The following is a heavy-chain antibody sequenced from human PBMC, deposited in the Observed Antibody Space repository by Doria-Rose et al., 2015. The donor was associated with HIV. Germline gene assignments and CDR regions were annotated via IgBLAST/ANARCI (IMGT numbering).Heavy chain of an antibody. Sequence: QVTLKESGPVLVKPTETLTLTCTVSGVSLSSPGMGVSWIRQPPGKALGWLANIFSDDERSYKTSLKSRLTISRGTSKSQVVLTMTDMDPVDTATYYCARIKSSRWYHKYYFDFWGQGTLVIVSA. V-gene: IGHV2-26*01. J-gene: IGHJ4*02. CDR2: IFSDDER. CDR1: GVSLSSPGMG. D-gene: IGHD6-13*01. CDR3: ARIKSSRWYHKYYFDF.